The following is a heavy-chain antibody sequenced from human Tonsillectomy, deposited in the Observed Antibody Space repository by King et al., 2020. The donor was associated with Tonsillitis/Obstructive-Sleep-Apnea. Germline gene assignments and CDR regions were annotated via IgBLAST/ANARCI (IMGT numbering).Heavy chain of an antibody. CDR1: GFTVNTNY. CDR3: ATSNIAFDY. Sequence: VQLVESGGGLVQPGGSLRLSCAASGFTVNTNYITWVRQAPGKGLEWVSVIYSNGNTYYADSVKGRFTISRDNSKNTLYLQMNSLRVEDTSVYYCATSNIAFDYWGQGPLVTVPS. CDR2: IYSNGNT. V-gene: IGHV3-66*01. J-gene: IGHJ4*02. D-gene: IGHD2/OR15-2a*01.